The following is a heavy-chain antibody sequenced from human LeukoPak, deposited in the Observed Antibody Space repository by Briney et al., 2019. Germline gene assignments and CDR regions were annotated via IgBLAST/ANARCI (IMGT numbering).Heavy chain of an antibody. Sequence: ASVKVSCKASGYTFISYYIHWVRQAPGQGLEWMGIINPSGGSTSYAQKFQGRVTMTRDTSTSTVYMELSSLRSEDTAVYYCARAGIAVAGTTGDFDYWGQGTLVTVSS. CDR3: ARAGIAVAGTTGDFDY. D-gene: IGHD6-19*01. J-gene: IGHJ4*02. CDR1: GYTFISYY. CDR2: INPSGGST. V-gene: IGHV1-46*01.